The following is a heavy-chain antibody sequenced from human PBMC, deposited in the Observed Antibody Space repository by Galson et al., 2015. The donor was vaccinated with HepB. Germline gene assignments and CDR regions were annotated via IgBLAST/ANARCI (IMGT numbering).Heavy chain of an antibody. CDR2: FDPEDGET. CDR3: ATDLAGRGPADY. J-gene: IGHJ4*02. CDR1: GYTLTELS. Sequence: SVKVSCKVSGYTLTELSMHWVRQAPGKGLEWMGGFDPEDGETIYAQKFQGRVTMTEDTSTDTAYMELSSLRSEDTAVYYCATDLAGRGPADYWGQGTLVTVSS. D-gene: IGHD1-14*01. V-gene: IGHV1-24*01.